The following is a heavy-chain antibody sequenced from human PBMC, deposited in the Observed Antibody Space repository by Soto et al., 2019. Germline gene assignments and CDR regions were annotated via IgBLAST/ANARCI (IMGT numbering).Heavy chain of an antibody. CDR3: ARDADGNCDY. Sequence: EVQLVESGGGLVPPGGSLRLSCAASGFTFSPYAMNWVRQAPGKGLEWVSYISSSGSTIHYADSVKGRFTISRDNARNSLYLQMNSLRDEDTAVYYCARDADGNCDYWGQGTLVTVSS. V-gene: IGHV3-48*02. CDR2: ISSSGSTI. CDR1: GFTFSPYA. J-gene: IGHJ4*02.